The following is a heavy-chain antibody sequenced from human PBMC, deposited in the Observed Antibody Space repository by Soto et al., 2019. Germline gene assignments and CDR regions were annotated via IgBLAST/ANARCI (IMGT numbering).Heavy chain of an antibody. V-gene: IGHV4-34*01. CDR1: GGSFSGYY. D-gene: IGHD3-3*01. CDR2: INHSGST. CDR3: ARAREGVVTMGWFDP. J-gene: IGHJ5*02. Sequence: PSETLSLTCAVYGGSFSGYYWSWIRQPPGKGLEWIGEINHSGSTNYNQSLKSRVTISVDTSKNQFSLKLSSVTAAATSVYYCARAREGVVTMGWFDPWGQGTLVTVSS.